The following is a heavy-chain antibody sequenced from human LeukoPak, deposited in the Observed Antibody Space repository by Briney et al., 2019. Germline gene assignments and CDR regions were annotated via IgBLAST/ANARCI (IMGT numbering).Heavy chain of an antibody. CDR3: AAEEIVIVPTATNSYFGT. D-gene: IGHD2-2*01. Sequence: SETLSLTCSVSGASLSNVDFYWTWIRQAPGKGLEWIGYIYNSGSTHFNPSLKSRDTISDDTSRNQFSLRLSSVTAADTAVYYCAAEEIVIVPTATNSYFGTWGQGILVTVSS. V-gene: IGHV4-30-4*08. CDR2: IYNSGST. J-gene: IGHJ4*02. CDR1: GASLSNVDFY.